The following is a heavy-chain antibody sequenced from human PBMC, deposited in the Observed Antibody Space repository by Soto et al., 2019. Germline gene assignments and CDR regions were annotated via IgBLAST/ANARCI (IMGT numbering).Heavy chain of an antibody. J-gene: IGHJ3*02. CDR1: GGSFSGYY. CDR2: INHSGST. V-gene: IGHV4-34*01. CDR3: ARRRATRAFDI. Sequence: SETLSLTCAVYGGSFSGYYWSWIRQPPWKGLEWIGEINHSGSTNYNPSLKSRVTISVDTSKNQFSLKLSSVTAADTAVYYCARRRATRAFDIWGQGTMVTVS.